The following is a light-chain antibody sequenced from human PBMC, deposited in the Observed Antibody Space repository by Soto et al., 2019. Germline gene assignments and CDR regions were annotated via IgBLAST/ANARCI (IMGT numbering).Light chain of an antibody. Sequence: QSALTQPASVSGSPGQSITISCTGTSNDVGSYNLVSWYQQNPGKAPQFIIYEVSKRPSGVSNRFSGSKSGNTASLTISGLQAEDEADYYCCSYAGSSTPVVFGGGTKVTVL. CDR3: CSYAGSSTPVV. V-gene: IGLV2-23*02. CDR2: EVS. CDR1: SNDVGSYNL. J-gene: IGLJ2*01.